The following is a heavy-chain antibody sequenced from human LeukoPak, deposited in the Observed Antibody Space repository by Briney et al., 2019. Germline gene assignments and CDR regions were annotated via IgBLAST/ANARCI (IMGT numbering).Heavy chain of an antibody. CDR1: GGSISSDH. J-gene: IGHJ4*02. Sequence: PSETLSLTCTVSGGSISSDHWNWIRQPAGKGLEWIGRVFGGRSTNHNPSLQSRVSMSVDTSKNQFSLHLNSVTAADTAVYYCAREMAGRGKFDYWGQGILVTVSS. V-gene: IGHV4-4*07. CDR3: AREMAGRGKFDY. D-gene: IGHD6-19*01. CDR2: VFGGRST.